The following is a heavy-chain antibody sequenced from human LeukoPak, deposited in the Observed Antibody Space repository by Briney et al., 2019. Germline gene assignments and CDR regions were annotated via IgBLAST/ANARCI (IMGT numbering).Heavy chain of an antibody. CDR2: ISSSSSYI. Sequence: GGSLRLSCVASGFTFSSYAMSWVRRAPGKGLEWVSSISSSSSYIYYADSVKGRFTISRDNAKNSLYLQMNSLRAEDTAVYYCAPLSGGTLDAFDIWGQGTMVTVSS. V-gene: IGHV3-21*01. CDR1: GFTFSSYA. CDR3: APLSGGTLDAFDI. D-gene: IGHD3-16*01. J-gene: IGHJ3*02.